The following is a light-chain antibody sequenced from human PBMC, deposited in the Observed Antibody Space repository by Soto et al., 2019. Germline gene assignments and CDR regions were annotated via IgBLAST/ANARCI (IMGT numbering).Light chain of an antibody. J-gene: IGKJ1*01. CDR2: GAS. CDR3: QQYGSSGT. CDR1: QSVSRSY. V-gene: IGKV3-20*01. Sequence: ILLTQSPGTLSLSPGDRATLSCRASQSVSRSYLAWYQPKPGQDPRLRIYGASSRATGIPDRFSGSGSGTDFPLTISRLEPEDFALYYCQQYGSSGTFGQGTKVDIK.